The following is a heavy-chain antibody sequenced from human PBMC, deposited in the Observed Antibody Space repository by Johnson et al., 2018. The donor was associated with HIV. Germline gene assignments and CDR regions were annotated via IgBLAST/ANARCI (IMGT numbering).Heavy chain of an antibody. J-gene: IGHJ3*01. Sequence: VQLVESGGGLVQPGGSLRLSCAASGFTFSSYDMHWVRQATGKGLEWVSAIGTAGDTYYPGSVKGRFTISRDNSKNTLYLQMNSLRAEDTAMYSCYCTDHLGAGSESKGTFDAWGQGTMVTVSS. D-gene: IGHD3-10*01. CDR1: GFTFSSYD. CDR2: IGTAGDT. V-gene: IGHV3-13*01. CDR3: YCTDHLGAGSESKGTFDA.